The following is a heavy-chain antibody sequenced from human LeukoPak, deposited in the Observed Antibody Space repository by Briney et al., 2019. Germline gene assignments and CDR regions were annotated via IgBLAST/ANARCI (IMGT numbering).Heavy chain of an antibody. CDR2: IIPIFGTA. CDR1: GGTFSSYA. J-gene: IGHJ4*02. Sequence: SVKVSCKASGGTFSSYAISWVRQAPGQGLEWMGGIIPIFGTANYAQKFQGRVTITADESTSTAYMELRSLRSEDTAVYYCARGADIVVVPAAIGATTYFDYWGQGTLVTVSS. CDR3: ARGADIVVVPAAIGATTYFDY. D-gene: IGHD2-2*02. V-gene: IGHV1-69*13.